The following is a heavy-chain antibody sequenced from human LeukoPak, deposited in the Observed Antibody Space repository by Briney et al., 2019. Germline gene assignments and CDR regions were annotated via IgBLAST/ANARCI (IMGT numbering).Heavy chain of an antibody. Sequence: GASVILSCKASGYTFTSYAFSWVRQAPGQGLEWMGWINTSNGTTNFAQKFQGRVTMITDTSTSTAYMELRSLRSDDTAVYYCARIHQSITIFGVVIDAFDIWGQGAMVSV. J-gene: IGHJ3*02. CDR1: GYTFTSYA. D-gene: IGHD3-3*01. CDR2: INTSNGTT. V-gene: IGHV1-18*01. CDR3: ARIHQSITIFGVVIDAFDI.